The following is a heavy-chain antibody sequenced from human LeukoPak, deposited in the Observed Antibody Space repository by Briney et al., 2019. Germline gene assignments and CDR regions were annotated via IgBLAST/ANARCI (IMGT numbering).Heavy chain of an antibody. V-gene: IGHV1-69*13. D-gene: IGHD5-24*01. CDR2: IIPIFGTA. CDR3: ARAAMNLDGYNWWYFDY. CDR1: GGTFSSYA. Sequence: ASVKVSCKASGGTFSSYAISWVRQAPGQGLEWMGGIIPIFGTANYAQKFQGRVTITADESTSTAYMELSRLRSDDTAVYYCARAAMNLDGYNWWYFDYWGQGTLVTVSS. J-gene: IGHJ4*02.